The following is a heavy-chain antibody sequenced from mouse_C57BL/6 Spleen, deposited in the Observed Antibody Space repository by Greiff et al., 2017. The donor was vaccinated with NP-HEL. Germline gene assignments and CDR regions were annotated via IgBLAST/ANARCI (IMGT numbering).Heavy chain of an antibody. D-gene: IGHD2-4*01. V-gene: IGHV5-17*01. Sequence: EVMLVESGGGLVKPGGSLKLSCAASGFTFSDYGMHWVRQAPEKGLEWVAYISSGSSTIYYADTVKGRFTISRDNAKNTLFLQMTSLRSEDTAMYYCARKDYDVVAYYYAMDYWGQGTSVTVSS. CDR3: ARKDYDVVAYYYAMDY. CDR1: GFTFSDYG. CDR2: ISSGSSTI. J-gene: IGHJ4*01.